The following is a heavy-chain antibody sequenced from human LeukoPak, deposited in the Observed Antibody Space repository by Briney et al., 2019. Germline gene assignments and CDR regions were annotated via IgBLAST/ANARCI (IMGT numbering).Heavy chain of an antibody. D-gene: IGHD6-13*01. CDR2: IIPILGIA. V-gene: IGHV1-69*04. CDR3: ARDRGAAAGFGEYFDY. J-gene: IGHJ4*02. Sequence: ASVKVSCKASGGTFSSYAISWVRQAPGQVLEWMGRIIPILGIANYAQKFQCRVTITADKSTSTAYMELSSLRSEDTAVYYCARDRGAAAGFGEYFDYWGQGTLVTVSS. CDR1: GGTFSSYA.